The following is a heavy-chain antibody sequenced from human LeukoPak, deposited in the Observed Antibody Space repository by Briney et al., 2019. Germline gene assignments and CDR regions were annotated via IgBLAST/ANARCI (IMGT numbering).Heavy chain of an antibody. CDR3: AADRRDGYNSIPLDY. V-gene: IGHV1-18*01. J-gene: IGHJ4*02. CDR2: ISAYNGNT. Sequence: ASVKVSCKASGYTFTSYGISWVRQAPGQGLEWMGWISAYNGNTNYAQKLQGRVTMTTDTSTSTAYMELRSLRSDDTAVYYCAADRRDGYNSIPLDYWGQGTLVTVSS. CDR1: GYTFTSYG. D-gene: IGHD5-12*01.